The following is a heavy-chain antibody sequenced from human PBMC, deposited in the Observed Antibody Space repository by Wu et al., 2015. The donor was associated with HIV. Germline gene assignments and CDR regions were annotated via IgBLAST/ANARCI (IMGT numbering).Heavy chain of an antibody. V-gene: IGHV1-18*01. CDR3: ARSSGPFDY. J-gene: IGHJ4*02. CDR1: GYIFTSHG. Sequence: QVQLVQSGAEMKKPGASVKVSCKASGYIFTSHGINWLRQAPGQGLEWMGWISPYNGNTNYAQNLQGRVSMTTDTSTNTVYMELRSLKSDDTAIYYXARSSGPFDYWGQGTLVTVSS. D-gene: IGHD3-22*01. CDR2: ISPYNGNT.